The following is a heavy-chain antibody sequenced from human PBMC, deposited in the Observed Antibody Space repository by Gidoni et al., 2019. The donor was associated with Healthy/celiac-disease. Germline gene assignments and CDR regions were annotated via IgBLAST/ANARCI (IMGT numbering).Heavy chain of an antibody. Sequence: EVQLVQSGAEVTQPGASLRISCKGSGYSFPSYWISWVRQMPGKGLEWMGRIDPSDSYTNYSPSCQGHVTISADKSISTAYLQWSSLKASDTAMYYCARQRYNWNLDAFDIWGQGTMVTVSS. J-gene: IGHJ3*02. CDR1: GYSFPSYW. D-gene: IGHD1-20*01. V-gene: IGHV5-10-1*03. CDR2: IDPSDSYT. CDR3: ARQRYNWNLDAFDI.